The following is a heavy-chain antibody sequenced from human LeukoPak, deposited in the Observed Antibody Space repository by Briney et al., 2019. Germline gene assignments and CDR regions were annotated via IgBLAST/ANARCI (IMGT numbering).Heavy chain of an antibody. CDR1: GGSISSSSYY. D-gene: IGHD2-2*01. CDR2: IHYSGTT. Sequence: SETLSLTCTVSGGSISSSSYYWGGIRQPPGKGLEWIGNIHYSGTTYYNPSLKSRVSISVDTTKNKFSLKLSSVTAADTAVYYCARHPCSSTNCLDFYGMDVWGQGTTVTVSS. J-gene: IGHJ6*02. CDR3: ARHPCSSTNCLDFYGMDV. V-gene: IGHV4-39*01.